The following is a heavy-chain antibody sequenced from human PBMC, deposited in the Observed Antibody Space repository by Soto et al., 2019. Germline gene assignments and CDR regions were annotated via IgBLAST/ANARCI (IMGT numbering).Heavy chain of an antibody. CDR1: GGSISSYY. CDR3: ARGGPGVMGAFDI. J-gene: IGHJ3*02. D-gene: IGHD3-16*01. CDR2: IYYSGST. V-gene: IGHV4-59*01. Sequence: PSETLSLTCTVSGGSISSYYWSWIRQPPGKGLEWIGYIYYSGSTNYNPSLKSRVTISVDTSKNQFSLKLSSVTAADTAVYYCARGGPGVMGAFDIWGQGTMVILS.